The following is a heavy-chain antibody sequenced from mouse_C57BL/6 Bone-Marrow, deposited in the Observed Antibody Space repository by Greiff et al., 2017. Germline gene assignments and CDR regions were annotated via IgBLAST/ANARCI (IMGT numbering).Heavy chain of an antibody. CDR2: IWRGGST. CDR3: AKSTTVVATGAMDY. J-gene: IGHJ4*01. V-gene: IGHV2-5*01. Sequence: QVQLKESGPGLVQPSQSLSITCTVSGFSLTSYGVPWVRQSPGKGLEWLGVIWRGGSTDYNAAFMSRLSITKDNSKSQVFFIMNSLQADDTAIYYCAKSTTVVATGAMDYWGQGTSVTVSS. D-gene: IGHD1-1*01. CDR1: GFSLTSYG.